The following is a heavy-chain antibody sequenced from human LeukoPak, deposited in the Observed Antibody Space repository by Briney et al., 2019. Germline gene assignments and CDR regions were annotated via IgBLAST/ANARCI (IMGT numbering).Heavy chain of an antibody. CDR1: GFTFTRYD. CDR3: VLGHYGGLFDN. D-gene: IGHD4-23*01. V-gene: IGHV3-30*04. CDR2: VSNDETNK. Sequence: GKSLRLSCAASGFTFTRYDMHWVRQAPGKGLEWVAVVSNDETNKDYGNSVKGRFTIARDNSKNTLYLQMNSLRVEDTAVYYCVLGHYGGLFDNWGQEPWSPSPQ. J-gene: IGHJ4*01.